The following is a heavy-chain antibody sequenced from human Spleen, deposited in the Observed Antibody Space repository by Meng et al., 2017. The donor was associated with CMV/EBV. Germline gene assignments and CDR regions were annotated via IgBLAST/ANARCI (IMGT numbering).Heavy chain of an antibody. CDR2: IIPKSGSM. V-gene: IGHV1-2*02. D-gene: IGHD2-21*01. J-gene: IGHJ4*02. CDR1: GYTFTDYY. CDR3: AREGGDPRTFDY. Sequence: ASVKVSCKASGYTFTDYYMHWVRQAPGQGLEWMGWIIPKSGSMNFAQKIQGRVTMTRDTSISTAYMELTRLRSDDTAVYYCAREGGDPRTFDYWGQGTLVTVSS.